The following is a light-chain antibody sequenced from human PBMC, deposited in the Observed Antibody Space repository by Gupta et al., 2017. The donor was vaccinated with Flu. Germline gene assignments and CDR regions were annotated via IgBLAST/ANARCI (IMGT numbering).Light chain of an antibody. CDR1: SLTSDF. J-gene: IGLJ2*01. CDR3: SSRDTSGTHYV. V-gene: IGLV3-19*01. CDR2: CNN. Sequence: QGDSLTSDFVCWYQQKPGQAPLFVIYCNNYRPPGIPERFSGSSSGSTASLTITGVQAEDEAEYYCSSRDTSGTHYVFGGGTSLTVL.